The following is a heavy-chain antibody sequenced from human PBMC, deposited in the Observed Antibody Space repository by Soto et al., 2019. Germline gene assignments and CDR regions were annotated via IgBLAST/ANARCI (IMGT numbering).Heavy chain of an antibody. CDR3: AREGPPDIAWFDP. CDR2: GSA. D-gene: IGHD2-15*01. V-gene: IGHV1-69*01. Sequence: QVQLVQSGSEVKKPGSSVKVSCKASGGTFSIYTISWVRQSPGQGLEWMGGSANSAQKFHVRLTVTADESTSTVYLELSSLTSEYTAVYYCAREGPPDIAWFDPWGQGTLVSVSS. CDR1: GGTFSIYT. J-gene: IGHJ5*02.